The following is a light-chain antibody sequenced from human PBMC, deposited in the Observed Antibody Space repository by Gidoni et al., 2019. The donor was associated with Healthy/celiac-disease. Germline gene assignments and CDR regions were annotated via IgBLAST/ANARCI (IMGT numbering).Light chain of an antibody. CDR2: WAS. V-gene: IGKV4-1*01. CDR3: QQYYSTPQT. J-gene: IGKJ3*01. Sequence: DIVMTQSPDSLAVSLGERATINCKSSQSVLYSSNNKNYLAWYQQKPGQPPKLLIYWASTRESGVPDRFSGSGSGTDFTLTISSLQAEDVAVYYCQQYYSTPQTLXPXTKVDIK. CDR1: QSVLYSSNNKNY.